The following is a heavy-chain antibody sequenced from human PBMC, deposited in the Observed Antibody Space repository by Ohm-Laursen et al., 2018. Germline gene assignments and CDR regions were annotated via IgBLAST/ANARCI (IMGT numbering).Heavy chain of an antibody. V-gene: IGHV3-15*01. J-gene: IGHJ4*02. CDR3: TTDTVAGAFDY. CDR2: IKSKTDGGTT. D-gene: IGHD6-19*01. Sequence: SLRLSCAASGFTFSNAWMSWVRQAPGKGLEWVGRIKSKTDGGTTDYAAPVKGRFTISRDDSKNTLYLQMNSLKTEDTAVYYCTTDTVAGAFDYWGQGTLVTVSS. CDR1: GFTFSNAW.